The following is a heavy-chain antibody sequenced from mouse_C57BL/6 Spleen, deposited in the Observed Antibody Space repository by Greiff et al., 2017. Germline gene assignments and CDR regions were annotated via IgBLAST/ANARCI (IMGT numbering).Heavy chain of an antibody. CDR3: ARSLYGSSYWYFDV. Sequence: EVKVVESGGGLVQPGGSLSLSCAASGFTFTDYYMSWVRQPPGKALEWLGFIRNKANGYTTEYSASVKGRFTISRDNSQSILYLQMNALRAEDSATYYCARSLYGSSYWYFDVWGTGTTVTVSS. J-gene: IGHJ1*03. D-gene: IGHD1-1*01. CDR2: IRNKANGYTT. V-gene: IGHV7-3*01. CDR1: GFTFTDYY.